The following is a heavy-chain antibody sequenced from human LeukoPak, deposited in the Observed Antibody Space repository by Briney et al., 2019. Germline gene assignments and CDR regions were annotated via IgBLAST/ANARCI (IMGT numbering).Heavy chain of an antibody. CDR1: GFTFSSYG. CDR3: AKDPPTTYYDFWSGYYRLNWFDP. D-gene: IGHD3-3*01. CDR2: IWYDGSNK. V-gene: IGHV3-33*06. Sequence: GGSLRLSCAASGFTFSSYGMHWVRQAPGKGLEWVAVIWYDGSNKYYADSVKGRFTISRDNSKNTLYLQMNSLRAEDTAVYYCAKDPPTTYYDFWSGYYRLNWFDPWGQGTLVTVSS. J-gene: IGHJ5*02.